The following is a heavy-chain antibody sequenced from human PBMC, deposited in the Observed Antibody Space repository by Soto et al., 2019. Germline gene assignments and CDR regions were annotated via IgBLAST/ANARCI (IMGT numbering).Heavy chain of an antibody. J-gene: IGHJ4*02. CDR3: AKVVVAATRHTDFDS. CDR2: IYYSGST. D-gene: IGHD2-15*01. Sequence: SETLSLTCIVSGGSISSSSYYWGWIRQPPGKGLEWIGSIYYSGSTYYNPSLKSRVTISVDTSKNQFSLRLRSVTAADTAIYYCAKVVVAATRHTDFDSWGQGTLVTVSS. CDR1: GGSISSSSYY. V-gene: IGHV4-39*01.